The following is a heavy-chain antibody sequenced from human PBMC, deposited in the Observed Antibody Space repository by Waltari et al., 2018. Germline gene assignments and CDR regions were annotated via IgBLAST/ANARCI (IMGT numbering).Heavy chain of an antibody. Sequence: QLQLQESGPGLVKPSETMSLTCTVSGGSISSNSYYWGWIRQPPGKGLEWIGRIYYRGSTYYNPSLKSRVTISVDTSKNQFSLKLSSVTAADTAVYYCASTVYYDSSGWTYYFDYWGQGTLVTVSS. CDR2: IYYRGST. CDR3: ASTVYYDSSGWTYYFDY. V-gene: IGHV4-39*01. J-gene: IGHJ4*02. D-gene: IGHD3-22*01. CDR1: GGSISSNSYY.